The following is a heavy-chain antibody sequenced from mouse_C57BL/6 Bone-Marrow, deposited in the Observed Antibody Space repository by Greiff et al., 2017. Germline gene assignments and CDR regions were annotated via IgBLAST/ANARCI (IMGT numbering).Heavy chain of an antibody. D-gene: IGHD2-3*01. Sequence: EVKLVESGGGLVKPGGSLKLSCAASGFTFSSYAMSWVRQTPEKRLEWVATISDGGSYTSYPDNVKGRFTISRDNAKNNLYLQMSHLKSEDTAMYYCARQAIYDGYYVVDYWGQGTTLTVSS. CDR2: ISDGGSYT. J-gene: IGHJ2*01. V-gene: IGHV5-4*03. CDR3: ARQAIYDGYYVVDY. CDR1: GFTFSSYA.